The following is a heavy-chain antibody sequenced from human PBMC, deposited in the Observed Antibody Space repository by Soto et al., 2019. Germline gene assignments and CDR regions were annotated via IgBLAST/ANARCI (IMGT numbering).Heavy chain of an antibody. Sequence: SGYTCTCCWMHYDQQAPGQGLEWMGIINPSGGSTSYAQKFLGRVTVTRDTSTSTVFMELSSLRSDDTAVYYCARGGHIAVVTASFDYWGQGTLVTVS. D-gene: IGHD2-21*02. CDR1: GYTCTCCW. V-gene: IGHV1-46*03. CDR3: ARGGHIAVVTASFDY. J-gene: IGHJ4*02. CDR2: INPSGGST.